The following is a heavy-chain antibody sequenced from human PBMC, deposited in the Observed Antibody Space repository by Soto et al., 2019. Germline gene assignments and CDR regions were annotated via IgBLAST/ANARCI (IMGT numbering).Heavy chain of an antibody. Sequence: HITLEESGPTLVKPTPTLTLPCTFSGFSLTTRPGCVGWIRQAPGKALERLGVSYWDDDKRYSTSLRSRLTITKVTSKNQVVLTMTDMDPVDTATYYCAHRLGGYTWNDGYFDFWGQGILVTVSS. V-gene: IGHV2-5*02. D-gene: IGHD5-12*01. CDR3: AHRLGGYTWNDGYFDF. J-gene: IGHJ4*02. CDR2: SYWDDDK. CDR1: GFSLTTRPGC.